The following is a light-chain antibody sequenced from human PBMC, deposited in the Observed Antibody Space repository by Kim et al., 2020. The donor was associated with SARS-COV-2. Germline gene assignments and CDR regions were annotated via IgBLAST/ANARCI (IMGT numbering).Light chain of an antibody. J-gene: IGKJ2*01. V-gene: IGKV1-39*01. CDR1: QSISRY. CDR3: QQSHSTPPYT. CDR2: AAS. Sequence: DIQMTQSPSSLSASVGDRVTITCRTSQSISRYLNWYQQKPGKAPKLLIYAASSLESGVPSRFSGSGSGTDFTLTISSQQPEDFATYYCQQSHSTPPYTFGQGTKLEI.